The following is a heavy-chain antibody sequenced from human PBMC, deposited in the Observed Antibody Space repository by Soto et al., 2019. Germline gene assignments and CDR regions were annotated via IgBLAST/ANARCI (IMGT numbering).Heavy chain of an antibody. CDR1: GFTFSSYS. Sequence: GGSLRLSCAASGFTFSSYSMNWVRQAPGKGLERVSYISSSSSTIYYADSVKGRFTISRDNAKNSLYLQMNSLRAEDTAVYYCASGTNGAFFVYWGQGILVTVSS. J-gene: IGHJ4*02. CDR2: ISSSSSTI. V-gene: IGHV3-48*01. CDR3: ASGTNGAFFVY. D-gene: IGHD2-8*01.